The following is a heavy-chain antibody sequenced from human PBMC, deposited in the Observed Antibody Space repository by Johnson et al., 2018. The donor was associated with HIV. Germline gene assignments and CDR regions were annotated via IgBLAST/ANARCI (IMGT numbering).Heavy chain of an antibody. CDR1: GFTFSSYG. Sequence: QGQLVESGGGVVQPGRSLRLSCAASGFTFSSYGMHWVRQAPGKGLAWVAVISYDGSKKYYADSVKGRFTISRDNSKNTLYLQMHSLRADDTAVYYCASGEDYGGNYGAFDIWGQGTMVTVSS. CDR2: ISYDGSKK. J-gene: IGHJ3*02. V-gene: IGHV3-30*03. D-gene: IGHD4-23*01. CDR3: ASGEDYGGNYGAFDI.